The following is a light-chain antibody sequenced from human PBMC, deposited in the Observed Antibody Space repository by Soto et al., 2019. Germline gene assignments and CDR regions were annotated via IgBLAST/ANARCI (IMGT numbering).Light chain of an antibody. CDR3: KTYNSYYEK. V-gene: IGKV1-5*03. CDR2: EES. Sequence: DIQITHSPSTLAASVGDRGTITCRASQSISTWLAWYQQKSGKAPKLLIYEESSLGSGVPSRFSGSGSGTELTITIRSMQPPDFETYYRKTYNSYYEKFGQGTNVDIK. J-gene: IGKJ1*01. CDR1: QSISTW.